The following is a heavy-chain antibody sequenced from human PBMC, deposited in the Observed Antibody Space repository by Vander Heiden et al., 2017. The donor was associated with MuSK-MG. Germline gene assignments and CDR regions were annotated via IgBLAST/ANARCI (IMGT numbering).Heavy chain of an antibody. V-gene: IGHV4-34*01. CDR3: ARGRYSYGYPQYYFDY. Sequence: QVQLQQWGAGLLKPSATLSLPCAVYGGSFSGYYWSWIRQPPGKGLEWIGEINHSGSTNYNPSLKSRVTISVDTSKNQFSLKLSSVTAADTAVYYCARGRYSYGYPQYYFDYWGQGTLVTVSS. J-gene: IGHJ4*02. D-gene: IGHD5-18*01. CDR2: INHSGST. CDR1: GGSFSGYY.